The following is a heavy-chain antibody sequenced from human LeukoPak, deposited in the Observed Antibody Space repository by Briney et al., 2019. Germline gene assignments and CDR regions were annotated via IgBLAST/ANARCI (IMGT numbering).Heavy chain of an antibody. V-gene: IGHV3-23*01. CDR3: AIRKNIHSFNS. CDR2: ISGSGGST. J-gene: IGHJ4*02. D-gene: IGHD2/OR15-2a*01. Sequence: GGSLRLSCAASGCTFSSYAMSWVRQAPGKGLEWGSAISGSGGSTYYADSVKGRFTISRDNSKNTLDLQMNSRRPEDTAVYYCAIRKNIHSFNSSGQGPLATVSS. CDR1: GCTFSSYA.